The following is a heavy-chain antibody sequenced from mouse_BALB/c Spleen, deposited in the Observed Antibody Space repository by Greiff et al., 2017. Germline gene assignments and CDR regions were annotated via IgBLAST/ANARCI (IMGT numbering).Heavy chain of an antibody. Sequence: EVKLVESGPSLVNPSQTLSLTCSVTGDSITSGYWNWIRKFPGNKLEYMGYISYSGSTYYNPSLKSRISITRDTSKNQYYLQLNSVTTEDTATYYCARGRYGNLMDYWGQGTSVTVSS. D-gene: IGHD2-10*02. CDR3: ARGRYGNLMDY. CDR1: GDSITSGY. CDR2: ISYSGST. J-gene: IGHJ4*01. V-gene: IGHV3-8*02.